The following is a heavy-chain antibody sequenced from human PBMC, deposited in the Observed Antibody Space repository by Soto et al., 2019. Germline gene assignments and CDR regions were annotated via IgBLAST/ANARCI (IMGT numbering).Heavy chain of an antibody. J-gene: IGHJ6*02. V-gene: IGHV2-70*11. Sequence: SGPTLVNPTQTLTLTCTLSGFSISTTGTCVTWIRQPPGKALEWLARINWDDDKYYNRPLKTRLTISKDTSRNQVVLTMTNMDPVDTATYYCARILAGPYYFFAMDVWGQGTTVTVSS. CDR2: INWDDDK. CDR3: ARILAGPYYFFAMDV. D-gene: IGHD2-21*01. CDR1: GFSISTTGTC.